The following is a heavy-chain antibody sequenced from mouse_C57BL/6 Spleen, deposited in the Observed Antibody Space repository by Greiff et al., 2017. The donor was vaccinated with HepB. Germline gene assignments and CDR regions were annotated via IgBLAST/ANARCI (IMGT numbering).Heavy chain of an antibody. CDR2: IRNKANGYTT. Sequence: DVKLVESGGGLVQPGGSLSLSCAASGFTFTDYYMSWVRQPPGKALEWLGFIRNKANGYTTEYSASVKGRFTISRDNSQSILYLQMNALRAEDSATYYCARSTVGTYYFDYWGQGTTLTVSS. D-gene: IGHD3-3*01. CDR3: ARSTVGTYYFDY. J-gene: IGHJ2*01. CDR1: GFTFTDYY. V-gene: IGHV7-3*01.